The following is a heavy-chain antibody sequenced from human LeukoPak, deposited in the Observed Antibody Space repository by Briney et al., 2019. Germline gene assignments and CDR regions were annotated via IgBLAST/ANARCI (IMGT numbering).Heavy chain of an antibody. V-gene: IGHV4-34*01. J-gene: IGHJ5*02. CDR1: GGSFSGYY. Sequence: SETLSLTCAVYGGSFSGYYWSWIRQPPGKGLEWIGEINHSGSTNYNPSLKSRVTISVDTSKNQFSLKLSSVTAADTAVYYCARPLSGYDSWGQGTLVTVSS. D-gene: IGHD5-12*01. CDR2: INHSGST. CDR3: ARPLSGYDS.